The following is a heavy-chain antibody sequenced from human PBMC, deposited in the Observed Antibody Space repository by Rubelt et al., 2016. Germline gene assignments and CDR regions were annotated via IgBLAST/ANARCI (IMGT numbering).Heavy chain of an antibody. Sequence: YWGWIRQPPGKGLEWIGSIYYSGSTYYNPSLKSRVTISVDTSENQFSLKLSSVTAADTAVYYCARGGSSWYGLTGPLDYWGQGTLVTVSS. CDR1: Y. V-gene: IGHV4-39*07. CDR3: ARGGSSWYGLTGPLDY. CDR2: IYYSGST. D-gene: IGHD6-13*01. J-gene: IGHJ4*02.